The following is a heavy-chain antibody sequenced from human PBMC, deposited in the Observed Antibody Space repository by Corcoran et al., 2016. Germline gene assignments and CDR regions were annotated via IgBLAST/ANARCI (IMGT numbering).Heavy chain of an antibody. CDR2: INHSGST. J-gene: IGHJ5*02. CDR3: ARGVLGYCSSTSCYMGWFDP. V-gene: IGHV4-34*01. CDR1: GGSFSGYY. Sequence: QVQLQQWGAGLLKPSETLSLTCAVYGGSFSGYYWSWIRQPPGKGLEWIGEINHSGSTNYNPSLKSRVTISVDTSKNQFSLKLSSVTAADTAVYYCARGVLGYCSSTSCYMGWFDPWGQGTLVTVSS. D-gene: IGHD2-2*02.